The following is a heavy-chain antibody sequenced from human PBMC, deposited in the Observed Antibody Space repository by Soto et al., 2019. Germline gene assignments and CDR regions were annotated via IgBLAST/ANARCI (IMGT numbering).Heavy chain of an antibody. CDR1: GGSFSNFG. V-gene: IGHV1-69*13. J-gene: IGHJ4*02. Sequence: SVKVSCKASGGSFSNFGISWVRQAPGQGFEWMGGIVPVFGRPNYAQRFRGRLTITADESTSTLYLQMNSLRVEDTAVYYCAKEAVVGPTKYCWGQGTQVTVSS. D-gene: IGHD1-26*01. CDR3: AKEAVVGPTKYC. CDR2: IVPVFGRP.